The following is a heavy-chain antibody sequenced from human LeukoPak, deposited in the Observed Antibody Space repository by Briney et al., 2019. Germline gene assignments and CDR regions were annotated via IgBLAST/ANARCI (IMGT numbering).Heavy chain of an antibody. CDR3: ARASTVTTHGRGRLYYYYYMDV. CDR2: IIPIFGTA. CDR1: GGTFSSYA. Sequence: SVKVSCKASGGTFSSYAISWVRQAPGQGLEWMGGIIPIFGTANYAQKFQGRVTITTDESTSTAYMELSSLRSEDTAVYYCARASTVTTHGRGRLYYYYYMDVWGKGTTVTVSS. J-gene: IGHJ6*03. V-gene: IGHV1-69*05. D-gene: IGHD4-11*01.